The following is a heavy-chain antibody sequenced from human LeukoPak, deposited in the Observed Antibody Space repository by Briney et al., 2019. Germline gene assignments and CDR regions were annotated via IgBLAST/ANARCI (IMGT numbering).Heavy chain of an antibody. CDR2: IIPIFGTA. J-gene: IGHJ4*02. V-gene: IGHV1-69*13. D-gene: IGHD6-19*01. Sequence: ASVKVSRKASGGTFSSYAISWVRQAPGQGLEWMGGIIPIFGTANYAQKFQGRVTITADESTSTAYMELSSLRSEDTAVYYCASVRAVAGLDYWGQGTLVTVSS. CDR3: ASVRAVAGLDY. CDR1: GGTFSSYA.